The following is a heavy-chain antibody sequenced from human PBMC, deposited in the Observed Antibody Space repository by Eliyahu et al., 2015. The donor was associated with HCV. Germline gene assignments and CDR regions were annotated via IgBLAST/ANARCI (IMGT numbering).Heavy chain of an antibody. V-gene: IGHV5-10-1*03. D-gene: IGHD1-26*01. CDR2: IDPSESSS. J-gene: IGHJ4*02. CDR3: AIPDSGGYSLNS. CDR1: GYSFTNYW. Sequence: EVQLEQSGAEVKKPGESLRIXCKGXGYSFTNYWXNWVRQMPGKGLEWMGRIDPSESSSYYSPSFQGHVTISADKSLSTAYLQWSSLKASDTAMYYCAIPDSGGYSLNSWGQGTLVTVSS.